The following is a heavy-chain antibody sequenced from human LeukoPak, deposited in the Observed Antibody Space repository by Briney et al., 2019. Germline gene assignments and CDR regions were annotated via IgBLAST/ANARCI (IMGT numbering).Heavy chain of an antibody. Sequence: SETLSLTCTVSGGSISSYYWSWIRQPPGKGLEWIGYIYYSGSTNYNPSLKSRVTISVDTSKNQFSLKLSSVTAADTAVYYCARAYAMVNPFDYWGQGTLVTVSS. D-gene: IGHD2-8*01. CDR2: IYYSGST. J-gene: IGHJ4*02. V-gene: IGHV4-59*01. CDR3: ARAYAMVNPFDY. CDR1: GGSISSYY.